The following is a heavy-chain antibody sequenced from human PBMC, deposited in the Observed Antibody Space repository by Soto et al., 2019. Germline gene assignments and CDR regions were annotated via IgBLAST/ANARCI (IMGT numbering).Heavy chain of an antibody. Sequence: QVQLVESGGDVVQPGRSLRLSCAASGFTFSSFAMHWVRQAPGKGLEWVSIISYDGSNKNYADSVKGRFTISRDNFKNTLYLQMNSLRAEDTAVYYCERDYCSQTTCSHDYWGQGTLVTVSS. V-gene: IGHV3-30*04. CDR2: ISYDGSNK. CDR1: GFTFSSFA. CDR3: ERDYCSQTTCSHDY. D-gene: IGHD2-2*01. J-gene: IGHJ4*02.